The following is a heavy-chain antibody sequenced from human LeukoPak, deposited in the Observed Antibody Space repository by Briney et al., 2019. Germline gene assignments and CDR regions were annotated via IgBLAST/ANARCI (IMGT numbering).Heavy chain of an antibody. CDR2: INHSGST. D-gene: IGHD3-3*01. Sequence: SETLSLTCAVYGGSFSGYYWSWIRQPPGKGLEWIGEINHSGSTNYNPSLKSRVTISVDTSKNQFSLKLSSVTAADTAVYYCARSLDERYYDFWSGYYWYFDYWGQGTLVTVSS. CDR3: ARSLDERYYDFWSGYYWYFDY. J-gene: IGHJ4*02. V-gene: IGHV4-34*01. CDR1: GGSFSGYY.